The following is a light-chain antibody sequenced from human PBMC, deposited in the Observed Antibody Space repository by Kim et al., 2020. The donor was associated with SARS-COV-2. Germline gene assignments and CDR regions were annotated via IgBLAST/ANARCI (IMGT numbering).Light chain of an antibody. CDR3: QSYNRSYVV. J-gene: IGLJ2*01. V-gene: IGLV6-57*04. CDR1: SGSIDDNY. CDR2: EDD. Sequence: NFMLTQPHSVSESPGKKVTISCTRSSGSIDDNYVQWYQQRPGGVPTTVIYEDDQRPAGVSDRFSGSIDNSSNSASLTISGLKTEDEADYYCQSYNRSYVVFGGGTQLTVL.